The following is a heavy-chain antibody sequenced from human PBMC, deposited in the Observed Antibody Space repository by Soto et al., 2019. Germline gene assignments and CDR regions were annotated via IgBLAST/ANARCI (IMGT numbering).Heavy chain of an antibody. Sequence: QVQLVQSGAEMKKPGSSVKVSCKASGGAFGSYAINWVRQAPGQGLEGMGGIIPMFDTTNYAQRFQGRVTVIADESTSTVYLELTRVRSEDTGMYYCTRHRGYSSGYWGQDFWGQGTLVTVSS. J-gene: IGHJ4*02. D-gene: IGHD5-12*01. CDR3: TRHRGYSSGYWGQDF. CDR2: IIPMFDTT. V-gene: IGHV1-69*01. CDR1: GGAFGSYA.